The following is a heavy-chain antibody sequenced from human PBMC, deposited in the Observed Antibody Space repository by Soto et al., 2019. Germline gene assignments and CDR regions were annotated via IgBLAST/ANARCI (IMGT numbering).Heavy chain of an antibody. CDR2: TYYRSKWYN. Sequence: PSETLSLTCAISGDSVSSNSAAWSWIRQSPSRGLEWLGRTYYRSKWYNDYAVSVKSRIIINPDTSKNQFSLQLNSVTPEDTAVYYCARAPGYSAQGIDVWGQGTTVTVSS. CDR3: ARAPGYSAQGIDV. J-gene: IGHJ6*02. D-gene: IGHD6-13*01. CDR1: GDSVSSNSAA. V-gene: IGHV6-1*01.